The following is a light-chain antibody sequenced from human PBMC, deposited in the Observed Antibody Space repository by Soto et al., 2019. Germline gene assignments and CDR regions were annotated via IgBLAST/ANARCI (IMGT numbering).Light chain of an antibody. Sequence: EIVMTQSPATLSVSPGERATLSCRASRSVSSNLAWYQQKPGQAPRLLIYGPSTRAAGIPARFSGSGSGTEFTLDISGLQSEDWAIDYGQQYKNWPAMTFGQGTRLEIK. J-gene: IGKJ5*01. V-gene: IGKV3D-15*01. CDR3: QQYKNWPAMT. CDR1: RSVSSN. CDR2: GPS.